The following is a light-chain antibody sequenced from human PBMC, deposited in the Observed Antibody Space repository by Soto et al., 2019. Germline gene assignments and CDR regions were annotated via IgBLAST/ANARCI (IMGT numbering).Light chain of an antibody. CDR3: QQYKNYPPT. CDR1: EGIRIS. J-gene: IGKJ4*01. CDR2: GAS. V-gene: IGKV1-16*02. Sequence: DIQMTQSPSSLSASVGDSVTITCRASEGIRISLAWFQQKPGKAPKSLIYGASNLQSGLQSKFSGSGSGTDFNLHITSLQPEDFATYYCQQYKNYPPTFGGGTRVEI.